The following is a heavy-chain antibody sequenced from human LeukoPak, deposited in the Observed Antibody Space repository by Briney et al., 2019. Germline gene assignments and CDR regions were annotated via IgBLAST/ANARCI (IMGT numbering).Heavy chain of an antibody. J-gene: IGHJ5*02. CDR1: GGSISSGSYY. CDR3: ARARRVYYDFWSGYSYNWFDP. V-gene: IGHV4-39*07. D-gene: IGHD3-3*01. CDR2: IYYSGNT. Sequence: SETLSLTCSVSGGSISSGSYYWGWIRQPPGKGLEWIGSIYYSGNTYYNPSLKSRVTISVDTSKNQFSLKLSSVTAADTAVYYCARARRVYYDFWSGYSYNWFDPWGQGTLVTVSS.